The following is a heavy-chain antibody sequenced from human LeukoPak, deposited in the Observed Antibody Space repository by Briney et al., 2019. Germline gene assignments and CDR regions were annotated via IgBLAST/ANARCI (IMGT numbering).Heavy chain of an antibody. CDR1: GGSISSGGYY. D-gene: IGHD6-19*01. Sequence: SQTLSLTCTVSGGSISSGGYYWSWIRQHPGKGLEGIGYIYYSGSTYDNPTLKSRVTISVDTSKNQFSLKLSSVTAADTAVYYCARGGAAGTDYWGQGTLVTVSS. CDR3: ARGGAAGTDY. CDR2: IYYSGST. V-gene: IGHV4-31*03. J-gene: IGHJ4*02.